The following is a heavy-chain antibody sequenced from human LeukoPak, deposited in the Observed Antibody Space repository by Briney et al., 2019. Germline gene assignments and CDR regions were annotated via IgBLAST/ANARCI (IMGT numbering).Heavy chain of an antibody. CDR3: AGSHQWLDAFHI. D-gene: IGHD6-19*01. J-gene: IGHJ3*02. CDR2: IYHSGTT. CDR1: GYSISSGYY. V-gene: IGHV4-38-2*02. Sequence: RASETLSLTCTVSGYSISSGYYWGWIRQPPGKGLEWIGSIYHSGTTYYNPSLKSRVTISVDTSKNQFSLKLSSVTAADTAVYYCAGSHQWLDAFHIWGQGTMVTVSS.